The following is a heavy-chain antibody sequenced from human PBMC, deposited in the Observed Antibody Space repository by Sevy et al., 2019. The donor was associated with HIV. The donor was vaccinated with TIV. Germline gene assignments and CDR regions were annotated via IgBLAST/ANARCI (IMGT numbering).Heavy chain of an antibody. Sequence: SETLSLTCTVSGGSISSYYWSWIRQPPGKGLEWIGYIYYSGSTNYNPSLKSRVTISVDTSKNQFSLMLSSVTAADTAVYYCARVRDSSGWHFDYWGQGTLVTVSS. CDR2: IYYSGST. D-gene: IGHD6-19*01. V-gene: IGHV4-59*01. CDR1: GGSISSYY. CDR3: ARVRDSSGWHFDY. J-gene: IGHJ4*02.